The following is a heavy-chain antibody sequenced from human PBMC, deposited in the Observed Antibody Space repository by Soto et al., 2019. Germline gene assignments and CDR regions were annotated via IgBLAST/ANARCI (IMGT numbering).Heavy chain of an antibody. CDR1: GYTFTSYD. D-gene: IGHD6-19*01. Sequence: GASVKVSCKASGYTFTSYDINWVRQATGQGLEWMGWMNPNSGNTGYAQKFQGRVTMTRNTSISTAYMELSSLRSDDTAVYYCARHSGPAGPADYWGQGTLVTVSS. CDR2: MNPNSGNT. V-gene: IGHV1-8*01. J-gene: IGHJ4*02. CDR3: ARHSGPAGPADY.